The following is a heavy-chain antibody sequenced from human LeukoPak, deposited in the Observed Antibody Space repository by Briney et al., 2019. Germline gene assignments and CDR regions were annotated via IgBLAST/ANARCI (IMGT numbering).Heavy chain of an antibody. Sequence: GGSLRLSCAASGFTFNNYVMFWVRQGPGKGLETVSVISSNGDITYYANSVKGRFTISRDNSKNTLYLQMGSLRPEDRAVYYCTCATKYLEPFHYWGQGTLVTVAS. V-gene: IGHV3-64*01. D-gene: IGHD2-15*01. CDR1: GFTFNNYV. J-gene: IGHJ4*02. CDR3: TCATKYLEPFHY. CDR2: ISSNGDIT.